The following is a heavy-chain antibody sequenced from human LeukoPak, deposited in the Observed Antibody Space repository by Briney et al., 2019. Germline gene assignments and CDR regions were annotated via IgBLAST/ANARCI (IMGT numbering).Heavy chain of an antibody. V-gene: IGHV1-69*13. Sequence: SVKVSCKSSGGTFSSYAISWVRQAPGQGLEWMGGIIPIFGTANYAQKFQGRVTITADESTSTAYMELSSLRSEDTAVYYCARGSNWGEIPFDYWGQGTLVTVSS. CDR2: IIPIFGTA. CDR1: GGTFSSYA. CDR3: ARGSNWGEIPFDY. D-gene: IGHD7-27*01. J-gene: IGHJ4*02.